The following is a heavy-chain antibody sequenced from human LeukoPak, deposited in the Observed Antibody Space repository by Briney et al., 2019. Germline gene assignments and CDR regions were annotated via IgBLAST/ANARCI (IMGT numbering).Heavy chain of an antibody. D-gene: IGHD3-9*01. J-gene: IGHJ5*02. CDR2: IYYSGST. CDR1: GGSFSGYY. CDR3: AKGGDILTGYGRFDP. Sequence: SETLSLTCAVYGGSFSGYYWSWIRQPPGKGLEWIGYIYYSGSTNYNPSLKSRVTISVDTSKNQFSLKLSSVTAADTAVYYCAKGGDILTGYGRFDPWGQGTLVTVSS. V-gene: IGHV4-59*01.